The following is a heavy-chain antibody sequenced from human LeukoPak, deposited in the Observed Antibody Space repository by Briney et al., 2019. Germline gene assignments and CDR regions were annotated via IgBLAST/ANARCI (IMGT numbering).Heavy chain of an antibody. V-gene: IGHV3-66*01. CDR2: IYSGAST. J-gene: IGHJ3*02. D-gene: IGHD3-10*01. CDR1: GFTVSSNY. Sequence: PGGSLRLSCAASGFTVSSNYMSWVRQAPGKGLEWVSVIYSGASTYYADSVKGRFTISRDNSKNALFLQMNSLRAEDTAVYYCATLWAATGFGAFDIWGQGTMVTVSS. CDR3: ATLWAATGFGAFDI.